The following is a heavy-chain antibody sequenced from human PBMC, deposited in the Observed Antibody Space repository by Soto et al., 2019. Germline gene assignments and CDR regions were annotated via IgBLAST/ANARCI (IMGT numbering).Heavy chain of an antibody. Sequence: ELQLVESGGGLVQPGGSLRLSCVVSGFRFSNYWMSWARQAPGKGLEWVANIKQDGSETYYVDSVKGRFTISRDNDANSLYLQMTSLRADDTAIYYCARGWATTAGTGDNGGQGTLVIVSS. V-gene: IGHV3-7*01. D-gene: IGHD6-19*01. CDR1: GFRFSNYW. J-gene: IGHJ4*02. CDR3: ARGWATTAGTGDN. CDR2: IKQDGSET.